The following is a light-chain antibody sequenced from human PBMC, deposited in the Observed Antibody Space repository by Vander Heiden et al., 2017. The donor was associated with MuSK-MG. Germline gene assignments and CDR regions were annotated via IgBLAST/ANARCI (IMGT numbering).Light chain of an antibody. CDR1: QSISSY. CDR3: QQSHSTPYT. V-gene: IGKV1-39*01. J-gene: IGKJ2*01. Sequence: DIQMTQSPSSLSASVGDRVTITCRASQSISSYLNWYQQKPGKAPRLLIYAASSLQGGVPSRFSGSESGTDFTLTISRLQPEDFATYYCQQSHSTPYTFGQGTKLEIK. CDR2: AAS.